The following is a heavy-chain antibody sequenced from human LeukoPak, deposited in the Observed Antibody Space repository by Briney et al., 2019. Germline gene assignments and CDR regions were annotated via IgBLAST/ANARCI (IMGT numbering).Heavy chain of an antibody. Sequence: GGSLRLSCAASGFTFSNHGMNWVRQAPGKGLEWVSGISPSGDITYYADSVKGRFTISRDNSKNTLYLQMNSLRAEDTAVYYCAKGPGYYYDSSGYYYFDYWGQGTLVTVSS. CDR1: GFTFSNHG. D-gene: IGHD3-22*01. J-gene: IGHJ4*02. V-gene: IGHV3-23*01. CDR2: ISPSGDIT. CDR3: AKGPGYYYDSSGYYYFDY.